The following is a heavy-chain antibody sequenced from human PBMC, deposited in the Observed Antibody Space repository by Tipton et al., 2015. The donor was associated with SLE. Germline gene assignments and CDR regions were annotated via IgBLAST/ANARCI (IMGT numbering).Heavy chain of an antibody. CDR2: INHSGST. D-gene: IGHD5-24*01. J-gene: IGHJ3*02. CDR3: ARDRMAGHHDAFDI. V-gene: IGHV4-34*01. Sequence: TLSLTCTVSGGSISSYYWSWTRQPPGKGLEWIGEINHSGSTNYNPSLKSRVTISVDTSKNQFSLKLSSVTAADTAVYYCARDRMAGHHDAFDIWGQGTMVTVSS. CDR1: GGSISSYY.